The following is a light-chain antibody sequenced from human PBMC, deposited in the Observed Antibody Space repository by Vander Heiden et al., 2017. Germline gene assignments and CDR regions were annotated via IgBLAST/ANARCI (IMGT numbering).Light chain of an antibody. V-gene: IGKV3-11*01. Sequence: IVLTQSPATMSFSQGERATLSCRASESVNISLAWYHHNPGQAPRLLISNASNRATGIPARFSGSGSGTDFTLTISSLDPEHFAVYYCQQRSNWPMTFGQGTRLELK. J-gene: IGKJ5*01. CDR2: NAS. CDR3: QQRSNWPMT. CDR1: ESVNIS.